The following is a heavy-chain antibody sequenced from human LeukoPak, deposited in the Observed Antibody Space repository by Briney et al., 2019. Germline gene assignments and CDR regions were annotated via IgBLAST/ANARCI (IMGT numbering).Heavy chain of an antibody. Sequence: SVKVSCKASGGTFSSYAISWVRQAPGQGLEWMGGIIPMFGAANYAQKFKGRVTITTDESTSTAYMEMSSLRSEDTAVYYCASRLGEDYYYMDVWGKGTTVTVSS. CDR3: ASRLGEDYYYMDV. D-gene: IGHD3-16*01. CDR1: GGTFSSYA. J-gene: IGHJ6*03. V-gene: IGHV1-69*05. CDR2: IIPMFGAA.